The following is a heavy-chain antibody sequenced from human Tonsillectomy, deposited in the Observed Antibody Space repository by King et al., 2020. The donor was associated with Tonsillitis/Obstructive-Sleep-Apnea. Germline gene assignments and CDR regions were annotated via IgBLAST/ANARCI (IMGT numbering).Heavy chain of an antibody. D-gene: IGHD3-10*01. CDR3: ARAAGPLRLNSYMDV. CDR2: IIPLFGSS. J-gene: IGHJ6*03. V-gene: IGHV1-69*01. CDR1: GDVFKQNA. Sequence: VQLVQSGAEVRKAGSSVKVSCKAPGDVFKQNAITWVRQAPGQWLEWMGGIIPLFGSSNYAQKFQGRISITADDFTSTVYMDLTSLRSEDTAVYYCARAAGPLRLNSYMDVWGKGTTVTVSS.